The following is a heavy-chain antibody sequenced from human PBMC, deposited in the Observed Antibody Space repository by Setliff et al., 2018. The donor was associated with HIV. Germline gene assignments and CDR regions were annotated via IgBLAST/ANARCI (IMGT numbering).Heavy chain of an antibody. V-gene: IGHV4-38-2*01. Sequence: SETLSLTCGVSGDSITGSFYWAWIRQPPGKGLEWIANIYPSGSIWPSGTSNYNPSLKGRVTISLDMSQNQFSLKVNSVTAADAAVYYCASRVYYYDSSGYLREEGFDPWGQGTLVTVSS. CDR2: IWPSGTS. CDR3: ASRVYYYDSSGYLREEGFDP. CDR1: GDSITGSFY. J-gene: IGHJ5*02. D-gene: IGHD3-22*01.